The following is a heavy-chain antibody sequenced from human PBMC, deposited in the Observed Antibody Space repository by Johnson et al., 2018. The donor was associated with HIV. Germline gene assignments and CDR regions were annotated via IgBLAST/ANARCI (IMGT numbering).Heavy chain of an antibody. Sequence: VQLVESGGGLAQPGGSLRLSCVGSGLTFSSYWMHWVRQAPGKGLVWVSRINTDGSSTTYADSVKGRFTMSRDNAKNTLYLQMNSLRAEDTAVYNCAKDLGGAHSSPRAFDIWGQGTMVTVSS. CDR1: GLTFSSYW. CDR3: AKDLGGAHSSPRAFDI. J-gene: IGHJ3*02. V-gene: IGHV3-74*01. D-gene: IGHD6-13*01. CDR2: INTDGSST.